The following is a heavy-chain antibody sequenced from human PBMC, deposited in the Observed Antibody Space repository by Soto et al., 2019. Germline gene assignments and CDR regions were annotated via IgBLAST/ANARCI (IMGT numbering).Heavy chain of an antibody. J-gene: IGHJ4*02. D-gene: IGHD4-4*01. CDR3: ARGLSTAPLDY. CDR1: GGSFSGYY. CDR2: INHSGST. Sequence: SETLSLTCDIYGGSFSGYYWSWIRQPPGKGLEWIGEINHSGSTHYNPSLKSRVTISVDTSKSQFSLKLSSVTAADTAVYYCARGLSTAPLDYWGQGTLVTVSS. V-gene: IGHV4-34*01.